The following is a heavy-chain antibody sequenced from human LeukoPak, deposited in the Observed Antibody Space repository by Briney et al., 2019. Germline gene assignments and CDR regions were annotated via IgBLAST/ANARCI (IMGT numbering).Heavy chain of an antibody. CDR1: GFTFSSYA. CDR2: ISGSGGST. CDR3: AKGVGAARPTRMVYFDY. J-gene: IGHJ4*02. Sequence: GGSLRLSCAASGFTFSSYAMSWVRQAPGKGLEWVSAISGSGGSTHYADSVKGRFTISRDNSKNTLYLQMNSLRAEDTAVYYCAKGVGAARPTRMVYFDYWGQGTLVTVSS. D-gene: IGHD6-6*01. V-gene: IGHV3-23*01.